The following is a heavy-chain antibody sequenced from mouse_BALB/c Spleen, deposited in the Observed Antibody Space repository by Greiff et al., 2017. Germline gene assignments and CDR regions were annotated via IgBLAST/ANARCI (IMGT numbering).Heavy chain of an antibody. CDR3: ARCYGYDGEGYYAMDY. J-gene: IGHJ4*01. CDR2: ISSGGSYT. D-gene: IGHD2-2*01. V-gene: IGHV5-9-4*01. CDR1: GFTFSSYA. Sequence: EVQRVESGGGLVKPGGSLKLSCAASGFTFSSYAMSWVRQSPEKRLEWVAEISSGGSYTYYPDTVTGRFTISRDNAKNTLYLEMSSLRSEDTAMYYCARCYGYDGEGYYAMDYWGQGTSVTVSS.